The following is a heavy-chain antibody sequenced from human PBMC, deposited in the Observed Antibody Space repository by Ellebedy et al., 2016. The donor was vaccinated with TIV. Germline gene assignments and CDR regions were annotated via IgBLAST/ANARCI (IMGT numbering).Heavy chain of an antibody. J-gene: IGHJ6*02. V-gene: IGHV1-24*01. CDR3: ATGTDIVVVPAAMRRAGYYYYGMDV. CDR2: FDPEDGET. D-gene: IGHD2-2*01. CDR1: GYTLTELS. Sequence: AASVKVSCKVSGYTLTELSMHWVRQAPGKGLEWMGGFDPEDGETIYAQKFQGRVNMTEDTYTDTAYMELSSLRSEDTAVYYCATGTDIVVVPAAMRRAGYYYYGMDVWGQGTTVTVSS.